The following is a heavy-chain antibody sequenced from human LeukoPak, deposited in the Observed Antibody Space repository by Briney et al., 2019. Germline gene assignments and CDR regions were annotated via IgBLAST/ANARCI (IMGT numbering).Heavy chain of an antibody. CDR3: ASYLLGSLDY. CDR2: IYYSGST. V-gene: IGHV4-39*07. Sequence: SETLSLTCTVSGGSISSSSYYWGWIRQPPGKGLEWIGSIYYSGSTYYNPPLKSRVTISVDTSKNQFSLKLSSVTAADTAVYYCASYLLGSLDYWGQGTLVTVSS. D-gene: IGHD2-21*01. CDR1: GGSISSSSYY. J-gene: IGHJ4*02.